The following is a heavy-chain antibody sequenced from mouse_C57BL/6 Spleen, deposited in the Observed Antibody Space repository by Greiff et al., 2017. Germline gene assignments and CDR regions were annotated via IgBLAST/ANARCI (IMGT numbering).Heavy chain of an antibody. CDR2: ISDGGSYT. Sequence: DVKLVESGGGLVKPGGSLKLSCAASGFTFSSYAMSWVRQTPEKRLEWVATISDGGSYTYYPDNVKGRFTISRDNAKNNLYLQMSHLKSEDTAMYYCARGPYDYDEGPWFAYWGQGTLVTVSA. CDR3: ARGPYDYDEGPWFAY. V-gene: IGHV5-4*03. CDR1: GFTFSSYA. J-gene: IGHJ3*01. D-gene: IGHD2-4*01.